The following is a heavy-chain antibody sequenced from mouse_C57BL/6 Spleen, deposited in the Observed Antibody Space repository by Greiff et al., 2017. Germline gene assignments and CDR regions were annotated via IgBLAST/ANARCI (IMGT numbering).Heavy chain of an antibody. V-gene: IGHV1-55*01. J-gene: IGHJ3*01. CDR3: ARGGILRSPAWIAY. CDR2: IYPGSGST. Sequence: QVQLKQPGAELVKPGASVKMSCKASGYTFTSYWITWVKQRPGQGLEWIGDIYPGSGSTNYNEKFKSKATLTVDTSSITAYMQLSSLTSEDSAVYDCARGGILRSPAWIAYWGQGTLVTVSA. D-gene: IGHD1-1*01. CDR1: GYTFTSYW.